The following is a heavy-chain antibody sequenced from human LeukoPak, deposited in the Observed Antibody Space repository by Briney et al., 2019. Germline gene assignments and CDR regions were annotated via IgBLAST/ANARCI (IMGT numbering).Heavy chain of an antibody. D-gene: IGHD4-17*01. CDR2: IYGGGSV. CDR3: ATYDYGDFRLDY. Sequence: GGSLRLSCAASGFTVRSNYMSWVRQAPGKGLEWVSIIYGGGSVFYADSVKGRFTISRDNSKNTLYLQMNSLRGEDTAVYYCATYDYGDFRLDYWGQGTLVTVSS. CDR1: GFTVRSNY. V-gene: IGHV3-53*01. J-gene: IGHJ4*02.